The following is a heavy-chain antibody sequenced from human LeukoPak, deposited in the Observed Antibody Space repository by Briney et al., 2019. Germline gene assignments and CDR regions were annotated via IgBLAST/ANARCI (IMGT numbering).Heavy chain of an antibody. CDR3: ARDTQLWSPFDY. V-gene: IGHV3-74*01. Sequence: GGSLRLSCAASGFTFSSYWMHWVRQAPGKGLVWVSRINSDGSSTRYADSVKGRFTISRDNTKNTLYLQMNSLRAEDTAVYYCARDTQLWSPFDYWGQGTLVTVSS. CDR1: GFTFSSYW. CDR2: INSDGSST. D-gene: IGHD5-18*01. J-gene: IGHJ4*02.